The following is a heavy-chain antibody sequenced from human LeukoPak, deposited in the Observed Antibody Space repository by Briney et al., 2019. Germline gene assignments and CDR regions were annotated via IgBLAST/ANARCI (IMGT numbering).Heavy chain of an antibody. CDR1: GGSMSSYF. Sequence: PSETLSLTCTVSGGSMSSYFWTWIRQPAGKGLEWIGRISPSGSTNFNASLKSRVTMPVDTSKSQFSLNLSSVTAADTAVYTCAREGVGARHLDYWGQGTLVTVSS. CDR2: ISPSGST. CDR3: AREGVGARHLDY. J-gene: IGHJ4*02. V-gene: IGHV4-4*07. D-gene: IGHD1-26*01.